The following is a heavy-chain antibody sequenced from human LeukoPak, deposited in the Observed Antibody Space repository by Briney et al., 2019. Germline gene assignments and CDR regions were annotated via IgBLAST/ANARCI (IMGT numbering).Heavy chain of an antibody. J-gene: IGHJ6*03. Sequence: SETLSLTCAVSGGSISSYYWNWILQPPGKGLEWIGCIFYTGSIHYSPSLKSRVTISVDTSRNQFSLNVRSVTAADTAVYYCARGPPVFEVTTLVYYYMDVWDTGTAVTVSS. CDR2: IFYTGSI. V-gene: IGHV4-59*01. D-gene: IGHD4-23*01. CDR3: ARGPPVFEVTTLVYYYMDV. CDR1: GGSISSYY.